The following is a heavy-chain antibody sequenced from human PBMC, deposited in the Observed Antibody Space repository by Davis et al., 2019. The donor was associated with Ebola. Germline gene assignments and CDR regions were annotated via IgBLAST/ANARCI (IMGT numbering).Heavy chain of an antibody. CDR2: ISAYNGNT. CDR1: GYTFTGYY. J-gene: IGHJ4*02. V-gene: IGHV1-18*04. Sequence: ASVKVSCKASGYTFTGYYMHWVRQAPGQGLEWMGWISAYNGNTNYAQKLQGRVTMTTDTSTSTAYMELSSLRSEDTAVYYCAREAPMVQGVMDYWGQGTLVTVSS. D-gene: IGHD3-10*01. CDR3: AREAPMVQGVMDY.